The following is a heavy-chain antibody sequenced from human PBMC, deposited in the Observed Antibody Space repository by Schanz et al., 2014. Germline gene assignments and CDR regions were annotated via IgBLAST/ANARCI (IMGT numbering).Heavy chain of an antibody. D-gene: IGHD6-13*01. J-gene: IGHJ4*02. CDR1: GFTFSSYA. CDR3: AKEKGLAAAGTGESFDY. V-gene: IGHV3-21*04. Sequence: EVQLVESGGGLVQPGGSLRLSCAASGFTFSSYAMSWVRQAPGKGLEWVSLISSTSSYRYYADSVKGRFTISRDNAKNSLYLQMNSLRAEDTATYYCAKEKGLAAAGTGESFDYWGQGTLVTVSS. CDR2: ISSTSSYR.